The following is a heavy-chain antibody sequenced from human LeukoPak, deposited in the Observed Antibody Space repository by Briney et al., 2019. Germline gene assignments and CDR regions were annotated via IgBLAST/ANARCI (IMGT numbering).Heavy chain of an antibody. V-gene: IGHV4-59*01. Sequence: SETLSLTXTVSGGSISSYYWSWIRQPPGKGLEWIGYIYYSGSTNDNPSLKSRVTISVDTSKNQFSLKLSSVTAADTAVYYCAGLLGGARVYWGQGTLVTVSS. CDR3: AGLLGGARVY. D-gene: IGHD1-26*01. CDR1: GGSISSYY. J-gene: IGHJ4*02. CDR2: IYYSGST.